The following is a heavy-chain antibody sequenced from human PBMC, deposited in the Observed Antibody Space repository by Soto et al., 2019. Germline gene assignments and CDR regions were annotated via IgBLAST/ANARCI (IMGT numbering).Heavy chain of an antibody. CDR3: ARGGSGGSWFDP. V-gene: IGHV1-69*01. J-gene: IGHJ5*02. D-gene: IGHD2-15*01. CDR1: GGTFSSYA. CDR2: IIPIFGTA. Sequence: QVQLVQSGAEVKKHGSSVKVSCKASGGTFSSYAISWVRQAPGQGLEWMGGIIPIFGTANYAQKLQGRVTITADESTISAYMELSSLRSEDTAVYYCARGGSGGSWFDPWGQGTLVTVSS.